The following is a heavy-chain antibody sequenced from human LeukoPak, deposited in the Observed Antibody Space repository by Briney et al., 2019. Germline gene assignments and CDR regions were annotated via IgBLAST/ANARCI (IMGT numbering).Heavy chain of an antibody. V-gene: IGHV3-21*01. D-gene: IGHD3-9*01. J-gene: IGHJ4*02. CDR1: GFTFSSYS. CDR2: ISSSSSYI. Sequence: GGSLLLSCAASGFTFSSYSMNWVRPAPGKGLEWVSSISSSSSYIYYADSVKGRFTISRDNAKNSLYLQMNSLRAEDTAVYYCARYYDILTGVDYWGQGTLVTVSS. CDR3: ARYYDILTGVDY.